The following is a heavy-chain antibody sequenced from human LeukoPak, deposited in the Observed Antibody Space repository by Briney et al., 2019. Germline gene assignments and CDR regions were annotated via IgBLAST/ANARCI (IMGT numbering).Heavy chain of an antibody. Sequence: GASVKVSCKASGYTFTSYGISWVRQAPGQGLEWMGWISAYNGNTNYAQKLQGRVTITTDESTSTAYMELSSLRSEDTAVYYCARVRYYDSSGYYYFDYWGQGTLVTVSS. D-gene: IGHD3-22*01. CDR1: GYTFTSYG. V-gene: IGHV1-18*01. J-gene: IGHJ4*02. CDR3: ARVRYYDSSGYYYFDY. CDR2: ISAYNGNT.